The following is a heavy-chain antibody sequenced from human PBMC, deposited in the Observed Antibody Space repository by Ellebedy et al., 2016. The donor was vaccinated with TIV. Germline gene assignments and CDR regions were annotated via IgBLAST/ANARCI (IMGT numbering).Heavy chain of an antibody. CDR2: MSYSGST. CDR1: GASISSYC. Sequence: SETLSLTCNVSGASISSYCWSWIRQPPGKGLEWIGYMSYSGSTNYNPSLKSRVTISVDTSKSQFSLKLTSVTAADTAVYYCASRASGRSDLGRGLYFENWGQGTLVTVSS. J-gene: IGHJ4*02. D-gene: IGHD1-26*01. V-gene: IGHV4-59*08. CDR3: ASRASGRSDLGRGLYFEN.